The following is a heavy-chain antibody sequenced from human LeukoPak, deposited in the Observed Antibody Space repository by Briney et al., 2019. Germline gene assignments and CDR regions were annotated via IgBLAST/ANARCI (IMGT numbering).Heavy chain of an antibody. Sequence: AGGSLRLSCAASGFTFSSYGMHWVRQAPGKGLEWVAFIRYDGSNKYYADSVKGRFTISRDNSKNTLYLQMNSLRAEDTAVYYCAKDLVGYQLSMNWFDHWGQGTLVTVSS. CDR2: IRYDGSNK. CDR1: GFTFSSYG. J-gene: IGHJ5*02. D-gene: IGHD2-2*01. V-gene: IGHV3-30*02. CDR3: AKDLVGYQLSMNWFDH.